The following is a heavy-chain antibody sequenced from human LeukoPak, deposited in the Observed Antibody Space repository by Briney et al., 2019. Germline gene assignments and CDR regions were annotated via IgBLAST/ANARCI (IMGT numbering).Heavy chain of an antibody. J-gene: IGHJ6*03. CDR3: ARGGYREGFWSGYYIAYYYYMDV. CDR1: GYTFTGYY. CDR2: INPNSGGT. D-gene: IGHD3-3*01. V-gene: IGHV1-2*02. Sequence: GASVKVSCKASGYTFTGYYMHWVRQAPGQGLEWMGWINPNSGGTNYAQKFRGRVTMTRDTSISTAYMELSRLRSDDTAVYYCARGGYREGFWSGYYIAYYYYMDVWGKGTTVTVSS.